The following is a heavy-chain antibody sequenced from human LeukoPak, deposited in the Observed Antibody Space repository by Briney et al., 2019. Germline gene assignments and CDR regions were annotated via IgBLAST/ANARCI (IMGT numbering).Heavy chain of an antibody. Sequence: ASVKVSRKVSGYTLTELSVHWVRHAPGKGLEWMGGFDPEDGETIHAQKFQGRVTMTEDTSTDTVYMELSSLRSEDTAVYYRATRMGQLVQYNYYGMDVWGQGTTVTVSS. CDR1: GYTLTELS. D-gene: IGHD6-6*01. CDR2: FDPEDGET. CDR3: ATRMGQLVQYNYYGMDV. J-gene: IGHJ6*02. V-gene: IGHV1-24*01.